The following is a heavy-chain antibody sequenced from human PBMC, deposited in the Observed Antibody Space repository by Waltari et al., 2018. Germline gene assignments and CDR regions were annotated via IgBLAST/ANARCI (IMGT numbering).Heavy chain of an antibody. V-gene: IGHV4-39*01. D-gene: IGHD3-10*01. CDR2: IFYSGGT. CDR3: ARLDNYDSGSYGFDW. Sequence: QLQLQESGPGLVKPSETLSLTCTVSGGSISNSRYYWGWIRQPPGKGLEWIGSIFYSGGTYYNPSLKSRVTMSVDTSKNQFSLRLTSVTAADTAVYYCARLDNYDSGSYGFDWWGQGTLVTVSS. J-gene: IGHJ4*02. CDR1: GGSISNSRYY.